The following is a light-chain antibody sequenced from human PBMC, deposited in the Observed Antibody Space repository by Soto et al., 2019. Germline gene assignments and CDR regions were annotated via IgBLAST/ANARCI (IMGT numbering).Light chain of an antibody. CDR3: QQYNNWPPST. CDR2: KAS. J-gene: IGKJ1*01. Sequence: DIQMTQSPSTLSASVGDRVTITCRVSQTISSWLAWYQQKPGKAPKLLIYKASTLKSGVPSRFSGSGSGTEFTLTISSLQSEDFAVYYCQQYNNWPPSTFGQGTKVDIK. V-gene: IGKV1-5*03. CDR1: QTISSW.